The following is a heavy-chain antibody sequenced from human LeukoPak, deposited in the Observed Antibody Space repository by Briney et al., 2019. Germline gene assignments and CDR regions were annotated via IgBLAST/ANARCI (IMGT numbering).Heavy chain of an antibody. Sequence: SETLSLTCAVYGGSFSGYYWSWIRRPPGKGLEWIGEINHSGSTNYNPSLKSRVTISVDTSKNQFSLKLSSVTAADTAVYYCARGGKRWLRLVGFGYWGQGTLVTVSS. D-gene: IGHD5-24*01. CDR3: ARGGKRWLRLVGFGY. CDR1: GGSFSGYY. V-gene: IGHV4-34*01. CDR2: INHSGST. J-gene: IGHJ4*02.